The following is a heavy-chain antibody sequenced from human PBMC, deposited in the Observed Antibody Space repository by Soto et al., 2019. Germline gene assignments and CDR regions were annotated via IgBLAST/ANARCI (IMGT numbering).Heavy chain of an antibody. D-gene: IGHD2-8*01. CDR3: ARSIMVYAQGDAFDI. CDR1: GGSVRSYY. J-gene: IGHJ3*02. V-gene: IGHV4-59*02. CDR2: IYYSGST. Sequence: SETLSLTCTGSGGSVRSYYWSWIRQPPGKGLEWIGYIYYSGSTNYNPSLKSRVTISVDTSKNQFSLKLSSVTAADTAVYYCARSIMVYAQGDAFDIWGQGTMVT.